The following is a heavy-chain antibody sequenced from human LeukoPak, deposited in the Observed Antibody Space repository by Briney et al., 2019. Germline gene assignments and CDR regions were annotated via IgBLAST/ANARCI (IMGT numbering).Heavy chain of an antibody. Sequence: GGSLRPSCAASGFTFSSYAMSWVRQAPGKGLEWVSAISGSGGSTYYADSVKGRFTISRDNSKNTLYLQMNSLRAEDTAVYYCAKTLYSYGYDLFEFDPWGQGTLVTVSS. CDR3: AKTLYSYGYDLFEFDP. CDR2: ISGSGGST. V-gene: IGHV3-23*01. D-gene: IGHD5-18*01. J-gene: IGHJ5*02. CDR1: GFTFSSYA.